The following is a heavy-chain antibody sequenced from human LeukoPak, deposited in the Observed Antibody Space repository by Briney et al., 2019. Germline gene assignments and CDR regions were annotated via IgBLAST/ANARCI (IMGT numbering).Heavy chain of an antibody. CDR1: GGSISSSNW. D-gene: IGHD5-12*01. CDR3: ASLPRGYSGYDPQFDY. CDR2: IYHSGST. Sequence: PSGTLSRTCAVSGGSISSSNWWSWVRQPPGKGLEWIGEIYHSGSTNYNPSLKSRVTISVDKSKNQFSLKLSSVTAADTAVYYCASLPRGYSGYDPQFDYWGQGTLVTVSS. V-gene: IGHV4-4*02. J-gene: IGHJ4*02.